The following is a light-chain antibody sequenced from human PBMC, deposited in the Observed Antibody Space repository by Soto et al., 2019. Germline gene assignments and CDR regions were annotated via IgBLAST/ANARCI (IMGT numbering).Light chain of an antibody. CDR2: GNN. CDR3: QSYDRSLGDFV. Sequence: QSVLTQPPSVSGAPGQRVTISCTGSSSNIGAGYGVHWYQHLPGTAPKLLIYGNNNRPSGVPDRFSGSKSGPSASLGITGLQAEDEADYYCQSYDRSLGDFVFGGGTKLTVL. J-gene: IGLJ3*02. CDR1: SSNIGAGYG. V-gene: IGLV1-40*01.